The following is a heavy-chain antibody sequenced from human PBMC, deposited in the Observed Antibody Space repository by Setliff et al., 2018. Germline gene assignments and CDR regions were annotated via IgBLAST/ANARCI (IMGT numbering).Heavy chain of an antibody. CDR1: GFTFSSYT. CDR3: AKDRAAAGILGAFDK. Sequence: GGSLRLSCAASGFTFSSYTMNWVRQAPGQGLEWVSSIDSSSTWIYYADSVKGRFTISRDNAKNSLYLQMNSLRAEDTATYYCAKDRAAAGILGAFDKWGQGTLVTVSS. V-gene: IGHV3-21*01. D-gene: IGHD6-13*01. CDR2: IDSSSTWI. J-gene: IGHJ3*02.